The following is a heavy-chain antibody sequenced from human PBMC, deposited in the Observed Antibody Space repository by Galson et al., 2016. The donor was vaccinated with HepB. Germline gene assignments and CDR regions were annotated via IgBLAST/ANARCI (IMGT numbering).Heavy chain of an antibody. CDR1: GFTFSSYG. V-gene: IGHV3-33*01. D-gene: IGHD3-3*01. CDR3: ARDSFTIFGVTPNWFDP. J-gene: IGHJ5*02. CDR2: ILYDGSKK. Sequence: SLRLSCAASGFTFSSYGMHWVRQAPGKGLEWVAVILYDGSKKYYADSVKGRFTISRDNSKNTLYLQMNSLRAEDTDVYYCARDSFTIFGVTPNWFDPWGQGTLVTVSS.